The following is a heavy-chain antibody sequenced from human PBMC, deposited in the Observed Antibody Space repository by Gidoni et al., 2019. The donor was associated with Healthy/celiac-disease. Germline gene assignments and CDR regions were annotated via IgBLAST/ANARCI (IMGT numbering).Heavy chain of an antibody. CDR3: ARDLGSGWSNYFDY. CDR1: GGSISSYY. J-gene: IGHJ4*02. D-gene: IGHD6-19*01. CDR2: IYYSGST. Sequence: QVQLQESGPGLVKPSETLSLTCPVSGGSISSYYWSWIRQPPGKGLEWIGYIYYSGSTNYNPSLKSRVTISVDTSKNQFSLKLSSVTAADTAVYYCARDLGSGWSNYFDYWGQGTLVTVSS. V-gene: IGHV4-59*01.